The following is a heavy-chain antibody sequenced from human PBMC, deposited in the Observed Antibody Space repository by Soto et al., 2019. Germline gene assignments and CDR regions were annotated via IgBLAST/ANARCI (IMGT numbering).Heavy chain of an antibody. Sequence: GGSLRLSCVASGFTFSSYWMSWVRQAPGKGLEWVANIKQDGSKRYYVDSVKGRFTISRDNAKNSLYLQMNSLRAEDTAIYFCATDPMGADSGPVVGSTDYWGQGTLVTVSS. CDR2: IKQDGSKR. J-gene: IGHJ4*02. CDR1: GFTFSSYW. V-gene: IGHV3-7*01. D-gene: IGHD1-26*01. CDR3: ATDPMGADSGPVVGSTDY.